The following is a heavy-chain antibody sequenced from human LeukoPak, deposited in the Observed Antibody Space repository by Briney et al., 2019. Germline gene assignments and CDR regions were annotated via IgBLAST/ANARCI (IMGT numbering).Heavy chain of an antibody. CDR2: LYSDGRT. Sequence: GGSLRLSCAVSGFTVSSKYMIWVRLAPGKGLEWVSVLYSDGRTCYADSVEGRFTISRDNSKNTLYLQMNSLRAEDTAVYYCTKEGSSGYFDSWGQGTRVTVSS. V-gene: IGHV3-53*01. J-gene: IGHJ4*02. CDR1: GFTVSSKY. D-gene: IGHD3-22*01. CDR3: TKEGSSGYFDS.